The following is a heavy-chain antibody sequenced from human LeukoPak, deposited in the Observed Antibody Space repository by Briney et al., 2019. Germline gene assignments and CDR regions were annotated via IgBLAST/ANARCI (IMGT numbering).Heavy chain of an antibody. D-gene: IGHD3-10*01. CDR1: GGSISSYY. Sequence: KPSETLSLTCTVSGGSISSYYWSWIRQPPGKGLEWIGYIYYSGSTNYNPSLKSRVTISVDTSKNQFSLKLSSVTAADTAVYYCARHGPYYCLDYWGQGTLVTVSS. CDR3: ARHGPYYCLDY. J-gene: IGHJ4*02. V-gene: IGHV4-59*08. CDR2: IYYSGST.